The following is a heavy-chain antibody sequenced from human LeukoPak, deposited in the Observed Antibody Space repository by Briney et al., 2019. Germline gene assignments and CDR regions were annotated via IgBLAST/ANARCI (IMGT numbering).Heavy chain of an antibody. V-gene: IGHV4-4*02. D-gene: IGHD6-19*01. J-gene: IGHJ4*02. Sequence: PSETLSLTCAVSGGSISSSNWWSWVRQPPGKGLEWIGEIYHSGSTNYNPSLKSRVTISVDKSKNQFSLKLSSVTAADTAVYYCARDVGSSGHPIDYWGQGTLVTVSS. CDR1: GGSISSSNW. CDR2: IYHSGST. CDR3: ARDVGSSGHPIDY.